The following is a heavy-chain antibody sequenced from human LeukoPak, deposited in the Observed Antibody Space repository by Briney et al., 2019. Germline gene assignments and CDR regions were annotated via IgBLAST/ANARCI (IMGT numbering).Heavy chain of an antibody. V-gene: IGHV4-59*08. CDR3: ARLTLRKNGYYYYGMDV. Sequence: ASETLSLTCTVSGGSISSYYWSWIRQPPGKGLEWIGYIYYSGSTNYNPSLKSRVTISVDTSKNQFSLKLSSVTAADTAVYYCARLTLRKNGYYYYGMDVWGQGTTVTVSS. D-gene: IGHD5-12*01. CDR1: GGSISSYY. J-gene: IGHJ6*02. CDR2: IYYSGST.